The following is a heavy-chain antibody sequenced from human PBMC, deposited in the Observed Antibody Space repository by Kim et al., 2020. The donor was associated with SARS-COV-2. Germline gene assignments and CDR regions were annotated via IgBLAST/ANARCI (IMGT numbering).Heavy chain of an antibody. J-gene: IGHJ6*02. CDR2: ISYDGSNK. V-gene: IGHV3-30*18. CDR1: GFTFSSYG. D-gene: IGHD4-4*01. Sequence: GGSLRLSCAASGFTFSSYGMHWVRHAPGKGLEWVAVISYDGSNKYYADSVKGRFTISRDNSKNTLYLQMNSLRAEDTALYYCAKDESGIVTTSWLANKYYYSYGMDVWGQGTTVTVSS. CDR3: AKDESGIVTTSWLANKYYYSYGMDV.